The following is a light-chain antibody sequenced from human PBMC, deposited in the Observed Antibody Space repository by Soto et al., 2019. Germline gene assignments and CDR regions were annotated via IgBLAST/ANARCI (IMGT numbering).Light chain of an antibody. CDR3: CSYAGSSPYV. CDR2: EVS. CDR1: SSDVGSYNL. Sequence: QSVLPKPASVSGSPGQSITISCTGTSSDVGSYNLVSWYQQHPGKAPKLMIYEVSKRPSGVSNRFSGSKSGNTASLTISGLQAEDEADYYCCSYAGSSPYVFGTGTKVTVL. V-gene: IGLV2-23*02. J-gene: IGLJ1*01.